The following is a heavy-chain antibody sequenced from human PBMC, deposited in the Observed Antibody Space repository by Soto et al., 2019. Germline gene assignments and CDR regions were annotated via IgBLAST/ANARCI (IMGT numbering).Heavy chain of an antibody. CDR2: FDPEDGET. V-gene: IGHV1-24*01. J-gene: IGHJ3*02. Sequence: ASVKVSCKVSGYTLTELSMHWVRQAPGKGLEWMGDFDPEDGETIYAQKFQGRVTMTEDTSTDTAYMELSSLRSEDTAVYYCATSGYDSSGYYTGAFDIWGQGTMVTVSS. CDR1: GYTLTELS. CDR3: ATSGYDSSGYYTGAFDI. D-gene: IGHD3-22*01.